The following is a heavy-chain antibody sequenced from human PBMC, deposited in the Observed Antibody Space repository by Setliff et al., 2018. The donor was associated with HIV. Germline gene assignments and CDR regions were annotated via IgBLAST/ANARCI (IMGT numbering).Heavy chain of an antibody. CDR3: ARDAYSSPPN. V-gene: IGHV1-24*01. D-gene: IGHD6-13*01. CDR1: GYTLTELS. Sequence: GASVKVSCKISGYTLTELSIHWVRQAPGKGLEWMANFDPEDGETFYAQKFQGRVTITEDESTSTAYMELSSLRSEDTAVYYCARDAYSSPPNWGQGTLVTVSS. CDR2: FDPEDGET. J-gene: IGHJ4*02.